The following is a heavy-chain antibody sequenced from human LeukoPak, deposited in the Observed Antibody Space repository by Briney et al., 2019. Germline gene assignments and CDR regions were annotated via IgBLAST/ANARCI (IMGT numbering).Heavy chain of an antibody. J-gene: IGHJ3*02. D-gene: IGHD3-22*01. CDR3: ASPIYDSSGYSYAFDI. CDR2: IIPILGIA. CDR1: GYTFTTYD. V-gene: IGHV1-69*04. Sequence: SVKVSCKASGYTFTTYDISWVRQAPGQGLEWMGRIIPILGIANYAQKFQGRVTITADKSTSTAYMELSSLRSEDTAVYYCASPIYDSSGYSYAFDIWGQGTMVTVSS.